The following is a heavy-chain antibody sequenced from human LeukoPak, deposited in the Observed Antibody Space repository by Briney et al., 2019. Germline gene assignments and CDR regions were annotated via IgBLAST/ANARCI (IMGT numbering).Heavy chain of an antibody. CDR2: IYYSGSI. CDR3: ARHSGPYGSSWFDH. CDR1: GGSISSSSYY. D-gene: IGHD6-13*01. Sequence: SETLSLTCTVPGGSISSSSYYWGWIRQPPGRGLEWLGCIYYSGSIYYNPSLKIRVTISVDTSRNQFSLKRSSVTAADTVVYYCARHSGPYGSSWFDHRGQGTLVSVSS. J-gene: IGHJ5*02. V-gene: IGHV4-39*01.